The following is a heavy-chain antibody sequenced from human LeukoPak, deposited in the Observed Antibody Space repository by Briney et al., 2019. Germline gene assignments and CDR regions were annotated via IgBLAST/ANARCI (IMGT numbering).Heavy chain of an antibody. CDR1: GYSISSGYY. J-gene: IGHJ4*02. V-gene: IGHV4-38-2*02. CDR2: IYHSGST. CDR3: ASDIAAAGTVLVVYFDY. Sequence: PSETLTLTCTVSGYSISSGYYWGWIRQPPGKGLEWIVSIYHSGSTYYNPSPKSRVTISVDTSKNQFSRKLSSVTAADPAVYYCASDIAAAGTVLVVYFDYWGQGTLVTVSS. D-gene: IGHD6-13*01.